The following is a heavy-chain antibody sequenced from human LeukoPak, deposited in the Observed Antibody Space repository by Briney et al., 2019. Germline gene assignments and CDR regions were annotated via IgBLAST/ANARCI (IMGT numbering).Heavy chain of an antibody. CDR3: ARDQRVTTGLRVLNWFDP. CDR2: NSAYNGNT. Sequence: ASVKVSCKASGYTFTSYGISWVRQAPGQGLEWMGWNSAYNGNTNYAQKLQGRVTMTTDTSTSTAYMELRSLRSDDTAVYYCARDQRVTTGLRVLNWFDPWGQGTLVTVSS. CDR1: GYTFTSYG. D-gene: IGHD4-11*01. V-gene: IGHV1-18*01. J-gene: IGHJ5*02.